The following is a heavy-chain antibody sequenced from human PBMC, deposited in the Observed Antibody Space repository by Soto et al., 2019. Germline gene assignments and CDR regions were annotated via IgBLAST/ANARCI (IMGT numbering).Heavy chain of an antibody. CDR1: GFTFSSYA. CDR2: ISGSGGST. Sequence: EVQLLESGGGLVQPGGSLRLSCAASGFTFSSYAMSWVRQAPEKGLEWVSGISGSGGSTYYADSVKGRFTISRDNSKNTLYIQMNSLRAEDTAIYYCAKSSGGGTVTTFYYWGQGTLVTVSS. CDR3: AKSSGGGTVTTFYY. J-gene: IGHJ4*02. V-gene: IGHV3-23*01. D-gene: IGHD4-17*01.